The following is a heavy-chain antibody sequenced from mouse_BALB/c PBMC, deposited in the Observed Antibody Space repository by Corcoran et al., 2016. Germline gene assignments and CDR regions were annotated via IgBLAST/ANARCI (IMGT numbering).Heavy chain of an antibody. CDR3: ARGGDYDVYYALDY. CDR2: ISCYNRVT. CDR1: GYPFTGYY. J-gene: IGHJ4*01. Sequence: LVKTGTSVKISCKASGYPFTGYYMHWVKQSHGKSLEWNGYISCYNRVTNYNQEFKDKATFTVGTSSSTAYMQINSLTSEDSAVYYCARGGDYDVYYALDYWGQGTAVTVSS. V-gene: IGHV1S34*01. D-gene: IGHD2-4*01.